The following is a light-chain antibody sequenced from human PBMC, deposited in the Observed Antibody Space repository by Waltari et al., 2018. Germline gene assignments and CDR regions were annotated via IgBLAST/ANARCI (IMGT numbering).Light chain of an antibody. J-gene: IGLJ2*01. V-gene: IGLV3-21*01. CDR2: YDD. CDR1: NFGTCT. CDR3: QVWESSSEVL. Sequence: SYVLTQPPSVSVAPGKTATITCGGNNFGTCTVHWYQRKPGQAPVLLIYYDDDRPSGIPERFSGSASGNTATLTISRVEAGDEADYYCQVWESSSEVLFGGGTKLTVL.